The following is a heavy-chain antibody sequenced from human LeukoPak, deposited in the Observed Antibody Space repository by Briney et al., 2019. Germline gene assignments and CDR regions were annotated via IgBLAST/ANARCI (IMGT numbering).Heavy chain of an antibody. V-gene: IGHV4-59*01. CDR3: ARATNRDGSNWFDP. CDR1: GGSISSYY. Sequence: SETLSLTCTVSGGSISSYYWSWIRQPPGKGLEWIGYIYYSGSTNYNPSLKSRVTISVDTSKNQFSLKLSSVTAADTAVYYCARATNRDGSNWFDPWGQGTLVTVSS. D-gene: IGHD5-24*01. CDR2: IYYSGST. J-gene: IGHJ5*02.